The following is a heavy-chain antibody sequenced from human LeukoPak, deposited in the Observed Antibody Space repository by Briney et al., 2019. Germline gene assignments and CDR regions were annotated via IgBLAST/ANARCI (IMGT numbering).Heavy chain of an antibody. J-gene: IGHJ4*02. CDR3: ARRDISSGWSFDY. Sequence: PSETLSLTCTVSVRSISNYHWSWIRHPAGKRLEWIGQIHTSGSTNYNPPLKSRVTMSIDTPENQLSLTIRSVTAADTAVYYCARRDISSGWSFDYWGQGTLVTVSS. CDR1: VRSISNYH. D-gene: IGHD6-19*01. V-gene: IGHV4-4*07. CDR2: IHTSGST.